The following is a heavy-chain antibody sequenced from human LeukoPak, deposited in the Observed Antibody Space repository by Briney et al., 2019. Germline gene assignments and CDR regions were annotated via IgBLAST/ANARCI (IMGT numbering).Heavy chain of an antibody. CDR2: IYHSGST. CDR1: GYSISSGYY. Sequence: SETLSLTCTVSGYSISSGYYWGWIRQPPGRGLEWIGSIYHSGSTYYNPSLKSRVTISVDTSKNQFSLKLSSATAADTAVYYCARWGLNDIVVVVAATRDGAFDIWGQGTMVTVSS. J-gene: IGHJ3*02. CDR3: ARWGLNDIVVVVAATRDGAFDI. D-gene: IGHD2-15*01. V-gene: IGHV4-38-2*02.